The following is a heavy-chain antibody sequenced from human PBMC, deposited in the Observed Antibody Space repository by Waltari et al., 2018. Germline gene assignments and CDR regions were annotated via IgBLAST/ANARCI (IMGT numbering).Heavy chain of an antibody. J-gene: IGHJ6*02. CDR3: ARRNGDYYYYGMDV. CDR2: IHYSGST. V-gene: IGHV4-39*01. CDR1: GGSLSRRSYY. Sequence: QLQLQESGPGLVKPSETLSLTCTVPGGSLSRRSYYWGWIRQPPGQGPEWIGSIHYSGSTYYTPSLTSRVTISVDTSKNQFSLKLSSVTAADTAVYYCARRNGDYYYYGMDVWGQGTTVTVSS. D-gene: IGHD4-17*01.